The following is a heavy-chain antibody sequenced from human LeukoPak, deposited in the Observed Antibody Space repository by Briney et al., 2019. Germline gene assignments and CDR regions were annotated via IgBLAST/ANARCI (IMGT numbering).Heavy chain of an antibody. Sequence: SETLSLTCTVSGGSISNGDHYWSWIRQPPGKGLEWIGEINHSGSTNYNPSLKSRVTISVDTSKNQFSLKLSSVTAADTAVYYCASVYDSSGYYPFWGQGTLVTVSS. CDR1: GGSISNGDHY. J-gene: IGHJ4*02. D-gene: IGHD3-22*01. CDR2: INHSGST. CDR3: ASVYDSSGYYPF. V-gene: IGHV4-34*01.